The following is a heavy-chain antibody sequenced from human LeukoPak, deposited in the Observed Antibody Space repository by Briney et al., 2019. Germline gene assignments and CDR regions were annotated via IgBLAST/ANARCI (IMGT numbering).Heavy chain of an antibody. CDR2: ISTYNGHA. V-gene: IGHV1-18*01. Sequence: ASVKVSCKASGYTFTSYSISWVRQAPGQGLEWMGWISTYNGHANYAQKLQGRVTMTTDTSTSTAYMELRSLRSDDTAVYYCARQGYGGHSQGAADYWGQGTLVTVSS. J-gene: IGHJ4*02. D-gene: IGHD4-23*01. CDR3: ARQGYGGHSQGAADY. CDR1: GYTFTSYS.